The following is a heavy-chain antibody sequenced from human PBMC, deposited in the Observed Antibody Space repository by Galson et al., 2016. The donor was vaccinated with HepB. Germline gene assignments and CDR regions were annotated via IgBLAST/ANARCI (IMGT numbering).Heavy chain of an antibody. CDR1: GLSFSTYA. CDR2: ISGSGGRI. J-gene: IGHJ6*02. CDR3: AKENTMVRGIMGYWKSQLYYYYRMAA. D-gene: IGHD3-10*01. Sequence: SLRLSCAASGLSFSTYAMNWVRQAPGKGLEWVSAISGSGGRIHYADSVKGRFTISIDSSKNTLYLQMNSLRAEDTAVYYCAKENTMVRGIMGYWKSQLYYYYRMAAWGPGTTVTVSS. V-gene: IGHV3-23*01.